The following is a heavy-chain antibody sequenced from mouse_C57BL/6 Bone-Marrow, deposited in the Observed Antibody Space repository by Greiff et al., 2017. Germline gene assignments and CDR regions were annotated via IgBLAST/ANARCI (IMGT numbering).Heavy chain of an antibody. Sequence: DVKLVESGGGLVQPGGSMKLSCAASGFTFSNAWMDWVRQSPEKGLEWVAEIRNKANNHATYYAESVKGRFTISRDDSKSRVYLQMNSLRAEDTGIYYCTRRYGSTYFDYWGQGTTLTVSS. J-gene: IGHJ2*01. CDR2: IRNKANNHAT. CDR3: TRRYGSTYFDY. D-gene: IGHD1-1*01. V-gene: IGHV6-6*01. CDR1: GFTFSNAW.